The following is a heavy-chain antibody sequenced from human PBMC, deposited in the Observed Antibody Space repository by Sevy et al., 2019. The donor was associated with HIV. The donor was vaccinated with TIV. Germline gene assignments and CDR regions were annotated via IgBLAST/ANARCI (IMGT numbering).Heavy chain of an antibody. CDR3: ARGRGYYSYYFDY. J-gene: IGHJ4*02. Sequence: GGSLRLSCAASGFTFSSYGMHWVRQAPGKGLEWVAVIWYDGSNKYYADSVKGRFTISRDNSKNTLYLQMNSPRAEDTAVYYCARGRGYYSYYFDYWGQGTLVTVSS. V-gene: IGHV3-33*01. CDR1: GFTFSSYG. D-gene: IGHD3-3*01. CDR2: IWYDGSNK.